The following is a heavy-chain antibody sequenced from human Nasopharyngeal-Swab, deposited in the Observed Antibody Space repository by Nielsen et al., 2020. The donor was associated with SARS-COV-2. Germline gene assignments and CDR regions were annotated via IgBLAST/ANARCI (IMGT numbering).Heavy chain of an antibody. V-gene: IGHV3-20*01. CDR1: GFTFDDYG. CDR3: ARVRYSGYDSGLDV. D-gene: IGHD5-12*01. Sequence: GSSLKISCAASGFTFDDYGMKWVRPAPGKGLEWVSSINWNGGSTSYAASVKGRFTISRDNAKNSLYLQMNTLRAEDTALYHCARVRYSGYDSGLDVWGQGTTVTVSS. CDR2: INWNGGST. J-gene: IGHJ6*02.